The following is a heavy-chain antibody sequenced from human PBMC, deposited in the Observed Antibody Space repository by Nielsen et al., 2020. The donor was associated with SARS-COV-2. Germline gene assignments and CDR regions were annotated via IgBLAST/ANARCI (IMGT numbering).Heavy chain of an antibody. Sequence: GESLKISCAASGFTFSTYGMNWVRQAPGKGLEWVAVICYDGSKKYYADSVKGRFTISRDNSKNTVYLQMNSLRAEDTAVYYCARRKMATMGDLDYWGQGTLVTVSS. CDR1: GFTFSTYG. CDR2: ICYDGSKK. V-gene: IGHV3-33*01. CDR3: ARRKMATMGDLDY. J-gene: IGHJ4*02. D-gene: IGHD5-24*01.